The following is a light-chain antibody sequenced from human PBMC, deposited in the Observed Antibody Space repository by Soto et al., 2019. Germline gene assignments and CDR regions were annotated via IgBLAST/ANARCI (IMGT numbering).Light chain of an antibody. CDR2: GAS. Sequence: EIVLTQSPGTLSLSPGERATLSCRASQSVSSRSLAWYQQKPGQAPRLLIYGASSRATGIPDRFSGSGSGTDFTLTISRLETEDCSVFFCQQYGSALPITCGQGTRLEIK. V-gene: IGKV3-20*01. J-gene: IGKJ5*01. CDR1: QSVSSRS. CDR3: QQYGSALPIT.